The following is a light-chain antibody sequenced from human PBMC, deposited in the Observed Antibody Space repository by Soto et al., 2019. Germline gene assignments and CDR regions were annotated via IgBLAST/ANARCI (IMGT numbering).Light chain of an antibody. CDR2: GAS. V-gene: IGKV3D-15*01. J-gene: IGKJ5*01. CDR1: HSVSSN. CDR3: QQYNNWTSIT. Sequence: EIVMTHSPPTLSVSTGETATLSCRASHSVSSNLAWYQQKPGQAPRLLIYGASTRATGIPARFSGSGSGTEFTLTISSLQSEDFAVYYCQQYNNWTSITFGQGTRLEIK.